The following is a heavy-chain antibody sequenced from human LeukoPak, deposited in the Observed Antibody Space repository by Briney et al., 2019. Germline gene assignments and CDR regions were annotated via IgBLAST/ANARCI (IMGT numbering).Heavy chain of an antibody. J-gene: IGHJ6*03. D-gene: IGHD1-7*01. CDR2: INDSGRI. V-gene: IGHV4-34*01. CDR3: ARRWNYGRNYYIDV. CDR1: GGSFSNYY. Sequence: RPSETLSLTCAVYGGSFSNYYWSWIRQPPGKGLEWIGEINDSGRINYNPSLMSRVTVSVDTSKNQFSLRLTSVTATDPAVYYCARRWNYGRNYYIDVWGNGATVSVSS.